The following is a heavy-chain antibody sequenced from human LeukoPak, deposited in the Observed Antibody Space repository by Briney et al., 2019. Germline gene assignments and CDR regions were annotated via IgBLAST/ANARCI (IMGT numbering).Heavy chain of an antibody. Sequence: GGSLRLSCAASGFNFDDYGMSWVRQVPGKGLEWVSGIYWNGGSTGYADSVKGRFTISRDSAKNSLYLQMSSLRAEDTALYYCARGPGYCSAGSCYSSSYFDYWGQGTLVTVSS. J-gene: IGHJ4*02. CDR1: GFNFDDYG. CDR3: ARGPGYCSAGSCYSSSYFDY. V-gene: IGHV3-20*04. D-gene: IGHD2-15*01. CDR2: IYWNGGST.